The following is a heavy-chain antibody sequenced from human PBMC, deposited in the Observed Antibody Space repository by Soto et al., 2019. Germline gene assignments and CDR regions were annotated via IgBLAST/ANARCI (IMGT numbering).Heavy chain of an antibody. CDR3: ARVARGAWGIFDS. D-gene: IGHD3-16*01. J-gene: IGHJ4*02. CDR1: GFTFSSYW. V-gene: IGHV3-74*01. Sequence: EVHLVESGGGLVQPGESLRLSCAASGFTFSSYWMHWFRQSPGKGLVWVSRINYDGSTTGYADAVKGRFTISRDNAKDTVYLEMTSLTAEETAVYYCARVARGAWGIFDSWGQGPLVTVSS. CDR2: INYDGSTT.